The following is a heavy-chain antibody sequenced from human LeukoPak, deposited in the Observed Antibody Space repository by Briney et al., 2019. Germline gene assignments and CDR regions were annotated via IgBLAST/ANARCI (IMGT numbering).Heavy chain of an antibody. J-gene: IGHJ4*02. Sequence: SETLSLTCAASGGSISSSNWWSWVRQPPGKGLEWIGEIYHSGSTNYNPSLKSRVTISVDKSKNQFSLKLSSVTAADTAVYYCASSAVAGRAYFDYWGQGTLVTVSS. D-gene: IGHD6-19*01. CDR3: ASSAVAGRAYFDY. V-gene: IGHV4-4*02. CDR2: IYHSGST. CDR1: GGSISSSNW.